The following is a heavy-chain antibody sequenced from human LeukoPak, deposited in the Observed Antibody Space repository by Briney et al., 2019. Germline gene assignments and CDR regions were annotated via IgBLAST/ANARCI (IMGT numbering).Heavy chain of an antibody. CDR2: IYSGGST. J-gene: IGHJ6*02. Sequence: GGSLRLSCAASVFTVSSNYISWVRQAPGKGLERVSVIYSGGSTYYADPVQGRFTISRDNSKNTMYIKMNILRAEDTAVYYCACGRGGLYGMDVWGQGTTVTVSS. CDR1: VFTVSSNY. D-gene: IGHD1-26*01. CDR3: ACGRGGLYGMDV. V-gene: IGHV3-53*01.